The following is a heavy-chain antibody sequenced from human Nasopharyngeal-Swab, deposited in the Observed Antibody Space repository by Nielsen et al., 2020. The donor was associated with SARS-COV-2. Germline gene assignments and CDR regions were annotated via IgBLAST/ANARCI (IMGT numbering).Heavy chain of an antibody. D-gene: IGHD3-3*01. V-gene: IGHV3-7*01. CDR2: IKQDGCKK. CDR1: GFTFSSSW. CDR3: ATKLKDYDFWSGYPFDYYYYYGMDV. J-gene: IGHJ6*02. Sequence: GVSLRLSCAASGFTFSSSWMSWVRQAPGKGLEWKANIKQDGCKKYYVASVKGRFTISRDNAKNSLYLHMNSLRAEDTAVYYCATKLKDYDFWSGYPFDYYYYYGMDVWGQGTTVTVSS.